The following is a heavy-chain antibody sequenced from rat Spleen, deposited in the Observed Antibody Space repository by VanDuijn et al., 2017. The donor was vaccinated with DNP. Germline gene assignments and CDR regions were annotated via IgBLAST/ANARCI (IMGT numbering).Heavy chain of an antibody. V-gene: IGHV5-31*01. D-gene: IGHD1-6*01. J-gene: IGHJ3*01. Sequence: EVQLVESGGGLVQPGRSMKLSCVASGFIFSNYWMTWIRQAPGKGLEWVASITNTGDSTYYSDSVKGRFTISRDNAQSTLYLQMNSLRSEDTATYYCVRPDVYYGLEDWFACWGQGTLVTVSS. CDR3: VRPDVYYGLEDWFAC. CDR2: ITNTGDST. CDR1: GFIFSNYW.